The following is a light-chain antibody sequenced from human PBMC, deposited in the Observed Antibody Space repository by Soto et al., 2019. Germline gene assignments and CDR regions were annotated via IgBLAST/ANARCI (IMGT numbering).Light chain of an antibody. Sequence: QSALAQPASVSGSPGQSITISCTGTSSDIGGYNMVSWYQQHPRKAPKLMIYEVTNRPSGISDRFSASKSGNTASLTISGLQAEHEGDYYCSSYTRAKTYVFGTGTKVTVL. CDR2: EVT. CDR3: SSYTRAKTYV. CDR1: SSDIGGYNM. V-gene: IGLV2-14*01. J-gene: IGLJ1*01.